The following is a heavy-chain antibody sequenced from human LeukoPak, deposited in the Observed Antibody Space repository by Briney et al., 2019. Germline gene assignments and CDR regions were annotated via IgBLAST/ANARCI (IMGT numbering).Heavy chain of an antibody. CDR2: LNPSRGTT. J-gene: IGHJ4*02. CDR3: ARDATRGIRGSYDLDF. D-gene: IGHD1-26*01. CDR1: GYNFSSYY. V-gene: IGHV1-46*01. Sequence: GASVKVSCKASGYNFSSYYIQWVRQDPGQGLEWMGLLNPSRGTTAYAPKFQGRVTMTRDTSSNTVYMELRGLRSDDTAIYYCARDATRGIRGSYDLDFWGQGSLVTVSS.